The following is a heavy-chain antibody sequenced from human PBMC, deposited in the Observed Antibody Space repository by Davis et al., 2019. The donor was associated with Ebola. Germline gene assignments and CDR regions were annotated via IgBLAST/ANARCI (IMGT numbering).Heavy chain of an antibody. Sequence: SQTLSLTCAISGDSVSSNSAAWNWIRQSPSRGLEWLGRTYYRSKWYNDYAVSVKSRITINPDTSKNQFSLKLSSVTAADTAVYYCARGTKGYNWNYAYDYWGQGTLVTVSS. D-gene: IGHD1-7*01. V-gene: IGHV6-1*01. J-gene: IGHJ4*02. CDR1: GDSVSSNSAA. CDR2: TYYRSKWYN. CDR3: ARGTKGYNWNYAYDY.